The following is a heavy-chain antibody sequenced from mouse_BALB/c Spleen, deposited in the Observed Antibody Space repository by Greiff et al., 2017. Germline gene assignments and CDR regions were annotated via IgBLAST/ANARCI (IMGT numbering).Heavy chain of an antibody. J-gene: IGHJ4*01. CDR2: IYPGDGDT. CDR3: ASDGGFLRFYAMDY. CDR1: GYTFTSYW. D-gene: IGHD1-1*01. V-gene: IGHV1-87*01. Sequence: VKLQESGAELARPGASVKLSCKASGYTFTSYWMQWVKQRPGQGLEWIGAIYPGDGDTRYTQKFKGKATLTADKSSSTAYMQLSSLASEDSAVYYCASDGGFLRFYAMDYWGQGTSVTVSS.